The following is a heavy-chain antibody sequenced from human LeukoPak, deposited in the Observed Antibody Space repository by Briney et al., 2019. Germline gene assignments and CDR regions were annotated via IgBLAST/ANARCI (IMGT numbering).Heavy chain of an antibody. V-gene: IGHV3-53*01. J-gene: IGHJ4*02. CDR3: ASGEDTVPDY. CDR1: GFTFSDYY. CDR2: VYSGGST. D-gene: IGHD4-17*01. Sequence: SGGSLRLSCAASGFTFSDYYMSWVRQAPGKGLEWVSVVYSGGSTYYADSVKGRFTISRDNSKNTLYLQMNSLRAEDTAVYYCASGEDTVPDYWGQGTLVTVSS.